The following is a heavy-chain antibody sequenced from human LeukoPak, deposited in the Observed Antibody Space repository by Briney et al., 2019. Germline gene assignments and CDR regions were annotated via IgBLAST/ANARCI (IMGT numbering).Heavy chain of an antibody. V-gene: IGHV4-34*01. D-gene: IGHD3-9*01. CDR3: ARNAPPHYDILTGYYLFDY. Sequence: SETLSLTCAVYGGSFSGYYWSWIRQPPGKGLEWIGEINHSGSTNYNPSLKSRVTISVDTSKNQFSLKLSSVTAADTAVYYCARNAPPHYDILTGYYLFDYWGQGTLVTVSS. J-gene: IGHJ4*02. CDR2: INHSGST. CDR1: GGSFSGYY.